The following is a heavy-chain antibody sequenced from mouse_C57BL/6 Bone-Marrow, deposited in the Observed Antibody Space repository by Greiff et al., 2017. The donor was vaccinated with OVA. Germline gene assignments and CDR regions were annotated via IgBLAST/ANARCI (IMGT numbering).Heavy chain of an antibody. J-gene: IGHJ3*01. CDR2: INPSNGGT. V-gene: IGHV1-53*01. CDR3: ARRAAQAPAWFAY. Sequence: VKLQQPGTELVKPGASVKLSCKASGYTFTSYWMHWVKQRPGQGLEWIGNINPSNGGTNYNEKFKSKATLTVDKSSSTAYMQLSSLTSEDSAVYYCARRAAQAPAWFAYWGQGTLVTVSA. CDR1: GYTFTSYW. D-gene: IGHD3-2*02.